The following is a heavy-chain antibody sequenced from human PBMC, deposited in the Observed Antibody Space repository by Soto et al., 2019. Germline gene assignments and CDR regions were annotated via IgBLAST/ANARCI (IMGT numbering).Heavy chain of an antibody. CDR3: ARDPNSSSSPPGLFDY. Sequence: QPGGSLRLSCAASGFTFSSYGMHWVRQAPGKGLEWVAVIWYDGSNKYYADSVKGRFTISRDNSKNTLYLQMNSLRAEDTAVYYCARDPNSSSSPPGLFDYWGQGTLVTVSS. V-gene: IGHV3-33*01. CDR1: GFTFSSYG. J-gene: IGHJ4*02. D-gene: IGHD6-6*01. CDR2: IWYDGSNK.